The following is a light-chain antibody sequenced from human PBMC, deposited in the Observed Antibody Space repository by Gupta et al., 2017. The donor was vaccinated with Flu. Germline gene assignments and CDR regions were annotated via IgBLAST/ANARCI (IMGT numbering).Light chain of an antibody. CDR3: QSFDSSHHV. J-gene: IGLJ1*01. CDR1: SSNIGAGYD. Sequence: QSVLTQPPSVSGAPGQRVTISCAGSSSNIGAGYDVHWYQQLPRRAPKLLIYGNSNRASGVPGRFSGSKSGTSASLAITGLQAEDEADYYCQSFDSSHHVFGTGTKVTVL. V-gene: IGLV1-40*01. CDR2: GNS.